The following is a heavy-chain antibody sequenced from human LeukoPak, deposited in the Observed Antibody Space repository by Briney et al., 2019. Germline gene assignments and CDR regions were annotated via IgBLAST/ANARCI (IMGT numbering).Heavy chain of an antibody. CDR2: IYYSGST. J-gene: IGHJ5*02. V-gene: IGHV4-59*01. CDR3: ASYQTDCTNGVCANWFDP. Sequence: SETLTLTCTVSGGSISSYYWSWIRQPPGKGLEWIGCIYYSGSTNYNPPLKRRVTISVATSKNQFSLKLSSVTAAETAVYYCASYQTDCTNGVCANWFDPWGQGTLVTVSS. D-gene: IGHD2-8*01. CDR1: GGSISSYY.